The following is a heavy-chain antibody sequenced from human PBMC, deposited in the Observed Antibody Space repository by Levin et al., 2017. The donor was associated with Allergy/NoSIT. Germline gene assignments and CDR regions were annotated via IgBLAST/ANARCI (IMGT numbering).Heavy chain of an antibody. CDR1: GFTFSSYW. V-gene: IGHV3-74*01. CDR3: ARRENIAAAGTLDY. Sequence: AASVKVSCAASGFTFSSYWMHWVRQAPGKGLVWVSRISSDGNSTSYAGSVKGRFTISRDNAKSTLYLQMNSLRAEDTAVYYCARRENIAAAGTLDYWGQGTLVTVSS. CDR2: ISSDGNST. D-gene: IGHD6-13*01. J-gene: IGHJ4*02.